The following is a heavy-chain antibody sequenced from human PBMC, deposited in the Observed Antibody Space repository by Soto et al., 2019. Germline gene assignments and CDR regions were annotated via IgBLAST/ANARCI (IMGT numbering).Heavy chain of an antibody. Sequence: GGSLRLSCAASGFTFSSYGMHWVRQAPGKGLEWVAVISYDGSNKYYADSVKGRITISRDNSKNTLYVQMNSLRGEDTAVYYCAKALDTDTSLSALSDWGQGTMVTVSS. V-gene: IGHV3-30*18. D-gene: IGHD5-18*01. CDR1: GFTFSSYG. CDR2: ISYDGSNK. CDR3: AKALDTDTSLSALSD. J-gene: IGHJ4*02.